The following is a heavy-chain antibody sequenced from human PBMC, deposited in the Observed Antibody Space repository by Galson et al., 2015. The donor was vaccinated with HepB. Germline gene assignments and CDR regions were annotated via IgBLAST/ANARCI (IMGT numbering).Heavy chain of an antibody. V-gene: IGHV3-23*01. D-gene: IGHD1-1*01. CDR1: GFTFSSYT. CDR2: ISGSGGST. Sequence: SLRLSCAASGFTFSSYTMSWVRQAPGKGLEWVSAISGSGGSTYYADSVKGRFTISRDNSKNTLYLQMNSLRAEDTAVYFCARRDMGTDSWGQGTLVTVSS. J-gene: IGHJ4*02. CDR3: ARRDMGTDS.